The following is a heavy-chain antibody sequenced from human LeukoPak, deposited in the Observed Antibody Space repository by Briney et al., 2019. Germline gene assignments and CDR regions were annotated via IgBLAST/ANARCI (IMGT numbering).Heavy chain of an antibody. V-gene: IGHV4-59*08. D-gene: IGHD2-2*02. CDR2: IYHSRST. CDR1: GGSISSYY. Sequence: SETLSLTCTVSGGSISSYYWSWIRQPPGKGLEWIGEIYHSRSTNYNPSLKSRVTISVDKSKNQFSLKLSSVTAADTAVYYCARAPGECSSTSCYTPDAFDIWGQGTMVTVSS. J-gene: IGHJ3*02. CDR3: ARAPGECSSTSCYTPDAFDI.